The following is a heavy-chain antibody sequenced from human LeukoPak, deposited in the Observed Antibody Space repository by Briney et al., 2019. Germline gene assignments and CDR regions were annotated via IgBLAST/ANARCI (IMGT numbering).Heavy chain of an antibody. D-gene: IGHD3-3*01. CDR2: IYYSGST. V-gene: IGHV4-59*11. CDR3: ARALWRGFFDY. CDR1: GGSISSHY. Sequence: SETLSLTCTVSGGSISSHYWSWIRQPPGKGLEWIGYIYYSGSTNYNPSLKSRVTISVDTSKNQFSLKLSSVTAADTAVYYCARALWRGFFDYWAREPWSPSPQ. J-gene: IGHJ4*02.